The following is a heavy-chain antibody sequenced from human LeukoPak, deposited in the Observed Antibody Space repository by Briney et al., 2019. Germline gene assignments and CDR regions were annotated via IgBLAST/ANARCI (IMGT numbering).Heavy chain of an antibody. CDR2: LSGSGNTT. D-gene: IGHD4-23*01. CDR1: GFTFSTYG. V-gene: IGHV3-23*01. CDR3: AKNRDYGGNSGLGH. J-gene: IGHJ4*02. Sequence: GTSLRLSCAASGFTFSTYGMSWVRQAPGKGLEWVSALSGSGNTTYYADSVKGRFTISRDNSKNTLYLQINSLRAEDTAVYYCAKNRDYGGNSGLGHWGQGTLVTVSS.